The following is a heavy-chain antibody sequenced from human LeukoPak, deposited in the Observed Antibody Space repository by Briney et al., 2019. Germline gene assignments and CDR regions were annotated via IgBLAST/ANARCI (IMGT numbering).Heavy chain of an antibody. J-gene: IGHJ3*02. CDR3: AKTIFGVTHAFDI. CDR1: GFIFSNYA. V-gene: IGHV3-23*01. CDR2: ISDDSVRS. D-gene: IGHD3-3*01. Sequence: GGSLRLSCAASGFIFSNYAMNWVRQAPGKGLEWVSAISDDSVRSYYAESVKVRFTTSRDNSKNTLYLQMDNLRVEDTAVYYCAKTIFGVTHAFDIWGQGTLVTVSS.